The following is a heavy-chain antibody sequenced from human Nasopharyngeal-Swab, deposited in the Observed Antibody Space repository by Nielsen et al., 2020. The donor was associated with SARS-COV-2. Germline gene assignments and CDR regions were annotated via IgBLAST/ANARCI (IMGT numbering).Heavy chain of an antibody. D-gene: IGHD7-27*01. CDR2: INSDGSRT. J-gene: IGHJ4*01. V-gene: IGHV3-74*01. CDR3: ARDFDKTGD. Sequence: GGPLRLSCAVSGFTFSNSWVHWVRQAPGKGLVWVSRINSDGSRTGSADSVKGRFTISIDNAKNTLSLQMNSLSAEDTAVYYCARDFDKTGDWGQGTLVTVSS. CDR1: GFTFSNSW.